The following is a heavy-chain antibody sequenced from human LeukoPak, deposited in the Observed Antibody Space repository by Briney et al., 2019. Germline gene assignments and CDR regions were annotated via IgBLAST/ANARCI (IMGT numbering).Heavy chain of an antibody. J-gene: IGHJ5*02. CDR3: ASERTLDCGGDCYTDH. Sequence: GGSLRLSCAASGFTVSSNYMSGVRQAPGKGLEWVSVIYSGGFTYYADSVKGRFTISRDNSKNTLYLQMNSLRAEDTAINYCASERTLDCGGDCYTDHWGQGTLVTVSS. CDR2: IYSGGFT. CDR1: GFTVSSNY. D-gene: IGHD2-21*02. V-gene: IGHV3-66*01.